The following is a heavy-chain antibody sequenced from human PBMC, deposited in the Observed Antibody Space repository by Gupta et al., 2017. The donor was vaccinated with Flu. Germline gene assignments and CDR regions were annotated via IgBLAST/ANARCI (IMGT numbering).Heavy chain of an antibody. D-gene: IGHD6-19*01. CDR1: GGSVNIYY. CDR2: IYPSGTT. J-gene: IGHJ5*02. CDR3: ARVGSSSGWGHWIDP. Sequence: QVQLQESGPGLVQPSETLSLTCTVSGGSVNIYYWTWIRQTAGKGLEWIGRIYPSGTTNYNASLKSRVTMSLDASKNQFSLKLNSVTAADTATYYCARVGSSSGWGHWIDPWGPGTLVTVSS. V-gene: IGHV4-4*07.